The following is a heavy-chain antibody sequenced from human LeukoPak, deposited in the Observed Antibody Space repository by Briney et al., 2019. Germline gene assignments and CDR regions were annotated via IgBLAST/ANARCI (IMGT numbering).Heavy chain of an antibody. V-gene: IGHV4-59*01. J-gene: IGHJ5*02. CDR2: IYYSGST. D-gene: IGHD6-6*01. CDR3: ARVVSQLAWFDP. Sequence: SETLSLTCTVSGGSISSYYWSWIRQPPGKGLEWIGYIYYSGSTNYNPSLKSRVTISVDTSKNQFSLKLSSVTAADTAVYYCARVVSQLAWFDPWGQGTLVTVSS. CDR1: GGSISSYY.